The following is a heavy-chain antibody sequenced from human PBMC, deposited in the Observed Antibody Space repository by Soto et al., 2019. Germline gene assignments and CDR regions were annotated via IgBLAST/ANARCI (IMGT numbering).Heavy chain of an antibody. CDR2: ISSSGSTI. CDR1: GFTFSGYY. Sequence: PGGSLRLSCAASGFTFSGYYMSWIRQAPGKGLEWVSYISSSGSTIYYADSVKGRFTISRDNAKNSLYLQMNSLRAEDTAVYYCARATSADYYDSSGYYPDYWGQGTLVTVSS. J-gene: IGHJ4*02. CDR3: ARATSADYYDSSGYYPDY. D-gene: IGHD3-22*01. V-gene: IGHV3-11*01.